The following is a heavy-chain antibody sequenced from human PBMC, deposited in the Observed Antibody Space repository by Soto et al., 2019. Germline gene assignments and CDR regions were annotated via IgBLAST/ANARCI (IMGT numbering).Heavy chain of an antibody. J-gene: IGHJ4*02. CDR3: AKGLGSSWYYFDY. CDR2: IWYDGSNK. Sequence: GGSLSLSCAASGFTFSSYGMHWVRQAPDKGLEWEAVIWYDGSNKYYADSVKGRFTISRDNSKNTLYLQMNSLRAEDMAVYYCAKGLGSSWYYFDYWGQGTLVTVSS. D-gene: IGHD6-13*01. CDR1: GFTFSSYG. V-gene: IGHV3-33*06.